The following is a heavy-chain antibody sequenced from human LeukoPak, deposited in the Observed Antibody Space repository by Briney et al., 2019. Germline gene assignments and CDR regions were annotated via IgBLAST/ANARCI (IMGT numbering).Heavy chain of an antibody. CDR2: ISYDGSNK. CDR3: ARERAAAFDY. J-gene: IGHJ4*02. CDR1: GFTFSSYA. D-gene: IGHD6-13*01. Sequence: GRSLRLSCAASGFTFSSYAMHWVRQAPGKGLEWVAVISYDGSNKYYADSVKGRFTISRDNSKNTLYLQMNSLRAEDTAVYYCARERAAAFDYWGQGTLDTVSS. V-gene: IGHV3-30*04.